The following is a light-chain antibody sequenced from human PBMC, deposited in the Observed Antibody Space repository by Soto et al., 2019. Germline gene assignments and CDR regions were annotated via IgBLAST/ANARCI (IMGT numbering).Light chain of an antibody. CDR1: QSISTY. CDR2: GAS. CDR3: QQSFITPPLT. V-gene: IGKV1-39*01. Sequence: DIQMSQSPSSLSASIGDRITITCRASQSISTYLNWYQQKAGKAPRLLIYGASTLQNGVPSRFSGSGSATDYTLTISSLQPEDVATYYCQQSFITPPLTFGGGTTVEMK. J-gene: IGKJ4*01.